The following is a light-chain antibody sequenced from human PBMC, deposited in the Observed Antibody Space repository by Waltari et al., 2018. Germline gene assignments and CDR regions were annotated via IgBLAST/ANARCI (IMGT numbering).Light chain of an antibody. J-gene: IGKJ5*01. CDR3: QQRSNWPIS. V-gene: IGKV3-11*01. CDR1: QSVSDY. CDR2: AAS. Sequence: EIVLTQSPATLSLSPGERATISCRASQSVSDYLAWYQQKPGQAPRLLISAASNRATGIPARFNGSGSGTDFTLTISSLEPEDFAFYYCQQRSNWPISFGQGTRLEIK.